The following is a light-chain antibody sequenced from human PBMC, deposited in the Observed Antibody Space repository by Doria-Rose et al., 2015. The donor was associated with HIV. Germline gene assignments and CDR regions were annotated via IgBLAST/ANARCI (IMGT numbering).Light chain of an antibody. CDR3: NQYGTSWT. CDR1: QSFSSTY. CDR2: DGS. V-gene: IGKV3-20*01. J-gene: IGKJ1*01. Sequence: TQSPGTLSLSPGERATLSCRASQSFSSTYLAWYQQKPGQAPSLLIYDGSTRATGIPDRFSASGSGTDFTLIINRLEPEDFALYYCNQYGTSWTFGQGTKVEI.